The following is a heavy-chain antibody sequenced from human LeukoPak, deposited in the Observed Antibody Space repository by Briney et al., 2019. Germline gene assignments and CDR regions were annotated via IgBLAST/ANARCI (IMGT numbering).Heavy chain of an antibody. Sequence: GGSLRLSCAASGFTFSSYTMNWVRQAPGKGLEWVSYISSSSSYIYYADSVKGRFTISRDDAENSLYLQMNSLRAEDTAVYYCARGSEGYCSGGGCYYGMDVWGQGTTVTVSS. J-gene: IGHJ6*01. D-gene: IGHD2-15*01. CDR2: ISSSSSYI. V-gene: IGHV3-21*01. CDR1: GFTFSSYT. CDR3: ARGSEGYCSGGGCYYGMDV.